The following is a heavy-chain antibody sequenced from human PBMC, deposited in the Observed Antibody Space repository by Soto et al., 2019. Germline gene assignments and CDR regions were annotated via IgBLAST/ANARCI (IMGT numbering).Heavy chain of an antibody. J-gene: IGHJ4*02. V-gene: IGHV3-11*01. D-gene: IGHD3-22*01. Sequence: LSLTCAVYGGSFSGYYWSWIRQAPGKGLEWVSYISSSGSIIYYADSVKGRFTISRDNAKNLLYLQMNTLRAEDTAVYYCARDQGYYDSSGYFDFWGQGTLVTVSS. CDR1: GGSFSGYY. CDR3: ARDQGYYDSSGYFDF. CDR2: ISSSGSII.